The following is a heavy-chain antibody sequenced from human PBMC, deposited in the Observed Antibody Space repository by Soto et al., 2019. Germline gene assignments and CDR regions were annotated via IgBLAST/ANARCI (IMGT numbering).Heavy chain of an antibody. CDR2: INHRGNT. V-gene: IGHV4-34*01. Sequence: SETLSLTCGVSGASFSGYYWSWIRQPPGKGLEWIGEINHRGNTNSNPSLKGRVTMSVDTSKNQFSLNLTSVTAADAAVYFCARLGRGRGFDAWGQGTLVTVSS. J-gene: IGHJ5*02. CDR3: ARLGRGRGFDA. CDR1: GASFSGYY.